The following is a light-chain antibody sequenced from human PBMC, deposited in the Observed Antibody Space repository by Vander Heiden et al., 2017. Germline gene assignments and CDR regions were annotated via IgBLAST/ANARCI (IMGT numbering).Light chain of an antibody. V-gene: IGKV4-1*01. Sequence: DIVMTQSPDSPAVSLGERATINCKSSQSVLYSSNNNNYLAWYQQKPGQPPKLLIYWASTRESGVPDRFSGSGSGTDFTLTISSLQAEDVAVYYCQQYYSPPHTFGQGTKLEIK. CDR1: QSVLYSSNNNNY. CDR3: QQYYSPPHT. J-gene: IGKJ2*01. CDR2: WAS.